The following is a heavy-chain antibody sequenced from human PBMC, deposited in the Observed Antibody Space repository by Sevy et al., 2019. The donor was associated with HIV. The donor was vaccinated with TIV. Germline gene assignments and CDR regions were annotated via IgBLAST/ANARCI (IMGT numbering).Heavy chain of an antibody. D-gene: IGHD3-3*02. Sequence: ASVKVSCKASGYTFSGYDMHWVRQAPGQGLEWMGWINPNSGGTNYAQKFQGRVTMTRDTSISTAYMELSRLRSDDTAVYYCARDIRRAYYFDYWGQGTLVTVSS. V-gene: IGHV1-2*02. CDR2: INPNSGGT. J-gene: IGHJ4*02. CDR3: ARDIRRAYYFDY. CDR1: GYTFSGYD.